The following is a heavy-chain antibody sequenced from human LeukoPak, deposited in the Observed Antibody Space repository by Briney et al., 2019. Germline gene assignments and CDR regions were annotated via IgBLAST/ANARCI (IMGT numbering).Heavy chain of an antibody. Sequence: ASVKVSCKASGYTFTSYDINWVRQATGQGLEWMGWMNPNSGNAGYAQKFQGRVTMTRNTSISTAYMELSSLRSDDTAVYYCATRYYYDSSGNLDYWGQGTLVAVSS. V-gene: IGHV1-8*01. D-gene: IGHD3-22*01. CDR3: ATRYYYDSSGNLDY. CDR1: GYTFTSYD. CDR2: MNPNSGNA. J-gene: IGHJ4*02.